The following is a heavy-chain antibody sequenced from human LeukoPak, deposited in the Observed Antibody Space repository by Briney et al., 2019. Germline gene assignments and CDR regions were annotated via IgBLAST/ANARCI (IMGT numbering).Heavy chain of an antibody. CDR3: ARAAGSAARKYYYYYGMDV. V-gene: IGHV1-2*02. J-gene: IGHJ6*02. D-gene: IGHD6-6*01. Sequence: HGASVKVSCKASGYTFTGYYMHWVRQAPGQGLEWMGWINPNSGGTNYAQKFQGRVTMTRDTSISTAYMELSRLRSDDTAVYYCARAAGSAARKYYYYYGMDVWGQGTTVTVSS. CDR1: GYTFTGYY. CDR2: INPNSGGT.